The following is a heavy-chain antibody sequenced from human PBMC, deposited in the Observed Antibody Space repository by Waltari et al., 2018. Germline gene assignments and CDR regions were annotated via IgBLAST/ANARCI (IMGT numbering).Heavy chain of an antibody. CDR2: IYYRGVT. J-gene: IGHJ3*02. CDR1: GDSLRGNLF. V-gene: IGHV4-38-2*01. Sequence: QVQLRESGPGLVKPSETLSLTCVISGDSLRGNLFWGWIRQSPEKGLEWIGNIYYRGVTYYRPFLKSRVFISIDTPRRQFSLKLTSVTAADTAVYYCARVLTTGTVAFDIWGQGTLVTVSS. D-gene: IGHD1-7*01. CDR3: ARVLTTGTVAFDI.